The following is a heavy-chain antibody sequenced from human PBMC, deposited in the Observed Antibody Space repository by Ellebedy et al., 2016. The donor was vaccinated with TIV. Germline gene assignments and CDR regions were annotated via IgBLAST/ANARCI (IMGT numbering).Heavy chain of an antibody. CDR2: IYPGDSDT. Sequence: GESLKISXKGSGYSFTSYWIGWVRQMPGKGLEWMGIIYPGDSDTRYSPSFQGQVTISADKSISTAYLQWSSLKASDTAMYYCARQSEVATMDDAFDIWGQGTMVTVSS. V-gene: IGHV5-51*01. D-gene: IGHD5-12*01. J-gene: IGHJ3*02. CDR3: ARQSEVATMDDAFDI. CDR1: GYSFTSYW.